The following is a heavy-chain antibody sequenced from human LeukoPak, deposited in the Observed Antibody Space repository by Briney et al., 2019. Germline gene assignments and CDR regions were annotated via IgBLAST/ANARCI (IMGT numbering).Heavy chain of an antibody. V-gene: IGHV4-59*01. CDR3: ARGFRGGGYDLNWFDP. Sequence: SETLSLTCTVSGGSISSYYWSWIRQPPGKGLEWIGYIYYSGSTNYNPSLKSRVTISVDTSKNQFSLKLSSVTAADTAVYYCARGFRGGGYDLNWFDPWGQGTLVTVSS. CDR1: GGSISSYY. J-gene: IGHJ5*02. CDR2: IYYSGST. D-gene: IGHD5-12*01.